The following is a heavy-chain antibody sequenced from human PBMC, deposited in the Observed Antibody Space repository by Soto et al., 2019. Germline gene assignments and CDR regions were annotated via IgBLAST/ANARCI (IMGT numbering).Heavy chain of an antibody. CDR3: ARGGFGSGWTPPDY. Sequence: EVQLVESGGGLVQPGGSLRLSCAASGFTFSRYDMHWVRQPTGKGLEWVSGIGAAGDTYYPDSVKGRFTISRENAKNSLYLQMNSLRAGDTAVYYCARGGFGSGWTPPDYWGQGTLVTVSS. CDR2: IGAAGDT. D-gene: IGHD6-19*01. J-gene: IGHJ4*02. V-gene: IGHV3-13*01. CDR1: GFTFSRYD.